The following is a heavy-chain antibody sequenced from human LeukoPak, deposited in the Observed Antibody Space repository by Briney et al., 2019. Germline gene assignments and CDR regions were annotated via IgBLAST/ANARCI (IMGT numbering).Heavy chain of an antibody. V-gene: IGHV4-61*02. CDR1: RGSISSGSYY. CDR3: ASSNALVWGYFDY. CDR2: IYTSGST. J-gene: IGHJ4*02. Sequence: TLSLTCTVSRGSISSGSYYWRWIRQPAGKGLEWIGRIYTSGSTNYNPSLKSRVTISVDTSKNQFSLRLSSVSAADTAVYYCASSNALVWGYFDYWGQGTLVTVSS. D-gene: IGHD7-27*01.